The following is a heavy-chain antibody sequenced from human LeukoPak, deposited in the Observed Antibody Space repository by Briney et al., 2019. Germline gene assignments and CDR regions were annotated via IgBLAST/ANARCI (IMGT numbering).Heavy chain of an antibody. CDR1: GFTFSSYW. J-gene: IGHJ4*02. D-gene: IGHD3-10*01. CDR3: ARDNKGLDYYSSGRPATQNDY. CDR2: INSDGSST. V-gene: IGHV3-74*01. Sequence: GGSLRLSCAASGFTFSSYWMHWVRQAPGKGLVWVSRINSDGSSTSYADSVKGRFTISRDNAKNTLYLQMNSLRAEDTAVYYCARDNKGLDYYSSGRPATQNDYWGQGTLVTVSS.